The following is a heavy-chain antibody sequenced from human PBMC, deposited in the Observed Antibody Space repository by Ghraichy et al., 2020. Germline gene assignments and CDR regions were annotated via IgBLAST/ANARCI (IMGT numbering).Heavy chain of an antibody. V-gene: IGHV3-30*02. CDR2: TRYDGSYK. J-gene: IGHJ4*02. CDR3: AKDKNSPGDY. Sequence: GESLNISCAASGFTFSSYGMHWVRQAPGKGLEWVAFTRYDGSYKYYADSVKGRFTISRDNSKNTLYLQMNSLRAEDTAVYYCAKDKNSPGDYWGQGTLVTVSS. D-gene: IGHD1/OR15-1a*01. CDR1: GFTFSSYG.